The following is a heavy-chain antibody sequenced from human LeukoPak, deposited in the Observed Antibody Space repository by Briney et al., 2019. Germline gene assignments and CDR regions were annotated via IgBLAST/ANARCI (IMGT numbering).Heavy chain of an antibody. CDR2: IKQDGRDK. D-gene: IGHD3-22*01. V-gene: IGHV3-7*01. Sequence: PGGSLRLSCAASGFTFSNYWMSWVRQAPGKGLEWVANIKQDGRDKYYVDSVKGRFTISRDNAKNSLCLQMNSLRAEDTAVYYCARDEAGFFGNYYDSSGYLKSDYWGQGTLVTVSS. J-gene: IGHJ4*02. CDR3: ARDEAGFFGNYYDSSGYLKSDY. CDR1: GFTFSNYW.